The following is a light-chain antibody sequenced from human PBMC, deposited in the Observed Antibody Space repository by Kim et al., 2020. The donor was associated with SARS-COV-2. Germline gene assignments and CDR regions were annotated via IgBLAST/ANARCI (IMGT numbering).Light chain of an antibody. V-gene: IGKV3-11*01. CDR3: QQRNNWPTVT. Sequence: EIVMTQSPATLSVSPGERATLSCRASQGISSNLAWYQQKPGQAPRLLIYDASNRATGIPARFSGSGSGTDFTLTISSLQPEDFAVYYCQQRNNWPTVTFGEGTKVDIK. CDR1: QGISSN. J-gene: IGKJ4*01. CDR2: DAS.